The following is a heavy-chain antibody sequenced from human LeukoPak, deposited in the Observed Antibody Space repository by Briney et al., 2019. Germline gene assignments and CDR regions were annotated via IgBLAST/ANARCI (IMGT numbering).Heavy chain of an antibody. CDR3: ARVGYGSGSYFDY. V-gene: IGHV3-21*01. J-gene: IGHJ4*02. D-gene: IGHD3-10*01. Sequence: GGSLRLSCAASGFTFSNYSMNWVRQAPGKGLEWVSSISSSSSYIYYADSVKGRFTISRDNAKNSLYLQMNSLRAEDTAVYYCARVGYGSGSYFDYWGQGTLVTVSS. CDR1: GFTFSNYS. CDR2: ISSSSSYI.